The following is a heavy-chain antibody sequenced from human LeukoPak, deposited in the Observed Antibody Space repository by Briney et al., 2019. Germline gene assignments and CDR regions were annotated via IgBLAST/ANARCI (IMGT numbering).Heavy chain of an antibody. CDR1: GFTFSSYS. CDR3: TKDGNYYGSGRYDGMDV. Sequence: GGSLRLSCAASGFTFSSYSMNWVRQAPGEGLEWEAVTSHDGRDNYCADSVKGRFDVSRDNSKNTLYLQMDSLSAEDTAMYYCTKDGNYYGSGRYDGMDVWGQGTTVIVSS. D-gene: IGHD3-10*01. CDR2: TSHDGRDN. V-gene: IGHV3-30*18. J-gene: IGHJ6*02.